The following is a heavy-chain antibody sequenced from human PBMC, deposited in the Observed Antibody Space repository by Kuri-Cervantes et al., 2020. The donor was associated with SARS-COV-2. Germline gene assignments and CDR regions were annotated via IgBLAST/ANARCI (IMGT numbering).Heavy chain of an antibody. CDR3: ARGPTKEFGQLGP. CDR1: GDTFSTYS. CDR2: IIPLFGTT. J-gene: IGHJ4*02. D-gene: IGHD6-6*01. V-gene: IGHV1-69*13. Sequence: SVKVSCKASGDTFSTYSITWVRQAPGQGLEWMGRIIPLFGTTNYAQKFQGRVTITADESTSTACMELSSLRSEDTAVYYCARGPTKEFGQLGPWGQGTLVTVSS.